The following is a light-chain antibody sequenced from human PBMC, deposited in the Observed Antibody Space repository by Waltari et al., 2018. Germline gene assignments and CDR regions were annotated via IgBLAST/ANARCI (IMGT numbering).Light chain of an antibody. J-gene: IGKJ2*01. V-gene: IGKV3-15*01. CDR2: VAS. CDR1: QSINNF. CDR3: QQYSERPGT. Sequence: EIVMTQSPATLSVSPGERAALSCRANQSINNFLAWYQKKPGQAPRLLIYVASSRATGIPTRFTGSGSGTEYTLTISSLQSEDFAVYYCQQYSERPGTFGQGTKLEIK.